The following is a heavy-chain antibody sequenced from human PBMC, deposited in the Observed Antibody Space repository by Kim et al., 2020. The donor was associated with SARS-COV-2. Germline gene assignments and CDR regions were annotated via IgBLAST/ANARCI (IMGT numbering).Heavy chain of an antibody. CDR1: GFTFSSYA. CDR2: ISGSGGST. CDR3: ASREVAAAGGYYYYGMDV. Sequence: GGSLRLSCAASGFTFSSYAMSWVRQAPGKGLEWVSAISGSGGSTYYADSVKGRFTISRDNSKNTLYLQMNILRAEDTAVYYCASREVAAAGGYYYYGMDVWGQGTTVTVSS. V-gene: IGHV3-23*01. D-gene: IGHD6-13*01. J-gene: IGHJ6*02.